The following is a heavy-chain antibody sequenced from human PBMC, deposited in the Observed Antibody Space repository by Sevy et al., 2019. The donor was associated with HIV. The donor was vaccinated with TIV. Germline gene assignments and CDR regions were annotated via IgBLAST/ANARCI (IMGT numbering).Heavy chain of an antibody. J-gene: IGHJ4*02. Sequence: GGSLRLSCAASGFTFSSYAMHWVRQAPGKGLEWVAVISYDGSNKYYADSVKGRFTISRDNSKNTLYLQMNSLRAEDTAVYYCARDLYYYDSSGYSHFDYWGQGTLVNVSS. CDR3: ARDLYYYDSSGYSHFDY. CDR1: GFTFSSYA. V-gene: IGHV3-30*04. D-gene: IGHD3-22*01. CDR2: ISYDGSNK.